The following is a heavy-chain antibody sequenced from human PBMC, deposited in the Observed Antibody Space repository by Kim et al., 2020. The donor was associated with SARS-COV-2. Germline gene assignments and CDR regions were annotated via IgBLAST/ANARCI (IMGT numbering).Heavy chain of an antibody. Sequence: GGSLRLSCAASGFTLSNHWMHWVRQVPGKGLVWVSRISSDGSSTSYADSVKGRFTTSRDNAKNTLYLQMNNLRAEDTAVYHCARVYQFPGICMDVWGQGTTVTVSS. CDR1: GFTLSNHW. CDR2: ISSDGSST. J-gene: IGHJ6*02. CDR3: ARVYQFPGICMDV. V-gene: IGHV3-74*01. D-gene: IGHD3-10*01.